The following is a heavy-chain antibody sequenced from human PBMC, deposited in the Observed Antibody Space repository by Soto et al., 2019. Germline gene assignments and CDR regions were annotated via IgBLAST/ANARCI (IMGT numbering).Heavy chain of an antibody. J-gene: IGHJ6*02. CDR1: GYTFTGYY. CDR2: ISAYNGNT. D-gene: IGHD2-2*01. Sequence: ASVKVSCKASGYTFTGYYMHWVRQAPGQGLEWMGWISAYNGNTNYAQKLQGRVTMTTDTSTSTAYMELRSLRSDDTAVYYCAGYCSSTSCYGDYYYYGMDVWGQGTTVTVSS. V-gene: IGHV1-18*04. CDR3: AGYCSSTSCYGDYYYYGMDV.